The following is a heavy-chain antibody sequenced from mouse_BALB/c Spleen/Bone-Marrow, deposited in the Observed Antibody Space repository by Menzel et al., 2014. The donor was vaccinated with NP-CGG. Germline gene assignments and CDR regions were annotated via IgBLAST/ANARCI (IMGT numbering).Heavy chain of an antibody. CDR2: IYPSDSYS. D-gene: IGHD2-14*01. J-gene: IGHJ4*01. Sequence: VKLQESGAELVRPGASVKVSCKASGYTFTNYWINWVRQRPGQGLEWIGNIYPSDSYSNYNQKFKDKATLTVDKSSSTAYMQLSSPTSDDSAVYYCTRRDRYDYYGEDYWGQGPSVTVSS. CDR1: GYTFTNYW. CDR3: TRRDRYDYYGEDY. V-gene: IGHV1S126*01.